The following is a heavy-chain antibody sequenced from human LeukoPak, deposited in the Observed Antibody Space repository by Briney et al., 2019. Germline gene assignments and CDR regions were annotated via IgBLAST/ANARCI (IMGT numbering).Heavy chain of an antibody. CDR3: ARQREAGDYLGYFDY. V-gene: IGHV4-39*01. Sequence: WVRQPPGKGLEWIGSIYYSGSTYYNPSLKSRVTISVDTSKNQFSLKVSSETAADTAVYYCARQREAGDYLGYFDYWGQGTLVTVSS. CDR2: IYYSGST. D-gene: IGHD4-17*01. J-gene: IGHJ4*02.